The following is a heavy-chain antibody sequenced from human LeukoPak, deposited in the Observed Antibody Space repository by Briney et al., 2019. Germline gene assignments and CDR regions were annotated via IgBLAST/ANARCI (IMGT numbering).Heavy chain of an antibody. D-gene: IGHD1-7*01. CDR3: ARAAWPNWNYDLNYYYYYMDV. V-gene: IGHV3-48*03. Sequence: GGSLRLSCAASGFTFSAYEMNRVRQAPGKGLEWVSYIGSSGSTVYYADSVKGRFTISRDNAKNSLYMQMESLRAEDTAVYYCARAAWPNWNYDLNYYYYYMDVWGKGTTVTVSS. CDR1: GFTFSAYE. CDR2: IGSSGSTV. J-gene: IGHJ6*03.